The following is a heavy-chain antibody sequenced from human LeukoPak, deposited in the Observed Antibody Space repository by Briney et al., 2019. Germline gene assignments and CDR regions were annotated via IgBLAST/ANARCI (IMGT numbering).Heavy chain of an antibody. CDR2: INHNGNVN. Sequence: GGSLRLSCAASEFTFSSYWMNWARQAPGKGLEWVASINHNGNVNYYVDSVKGRFTISRDNAKNSLYLQMSNLRAEDTAVYFCVRGGGLDVWGQGATVTVSS. J-gene: IGHJ6*02. V-gene: IGHV3-7*03. CDR3: VRGGGLDV. CDR1: EFTFSSYW. D-gene: IGHD3-16*01.